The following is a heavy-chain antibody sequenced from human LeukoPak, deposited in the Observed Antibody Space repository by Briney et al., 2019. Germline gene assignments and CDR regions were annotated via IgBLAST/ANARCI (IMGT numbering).Heavy chain of an antibody. V-gene: IGHV4-59*08. CDR2: ISYSGST. CDR1: GGSISSYY. J-gene: IGHJ5*02. D-gene: IGHD5-24*01. Sequence: SETLSLTCTVSGGSISSYYWSWMRQPPGKGLEWIGYISYSGSTKYNPSLKSRVTISVDTSKNYISLKVTSVTAADTAVYYCARHQEMATILSWFDPWGQGTLVTVSS. CDR3: ARHQEMATILSWFDP.